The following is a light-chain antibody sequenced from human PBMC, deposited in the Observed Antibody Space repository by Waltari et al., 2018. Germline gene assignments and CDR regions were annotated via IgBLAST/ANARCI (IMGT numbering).Light chain of an antibody. Sequence: QSALTQPASVSGSPGQSITISCTGTSSDVGGYNYVSWYQQHPGKAPKLMIYEVNHRPSGVSNRFSGSKSGNTASLTISGLQAEDEADYYCSSYTSSSLYVFGTGTKVTVL. J-gene: IGLJ1*01. CDR2: EVN. CDR1: SSDVGGYNY. V-gene: IGLV2-14*01. CDR3: SSYTSSSLYV.